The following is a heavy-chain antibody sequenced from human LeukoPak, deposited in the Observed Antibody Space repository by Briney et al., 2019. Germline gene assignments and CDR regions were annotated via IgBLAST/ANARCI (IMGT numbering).Heavy chain of an antibody. CDR1: GGSISSGGYY. Sequence: SETLSLTCTVSGGSISSGGYYWSWIRQPPGKGLEWIGYIYHSGSTYYNPSLKSRVTISVDRSKNQFSLKLSSVTAADTAVYYCARHVSSSRVAYDVWGQGTMVTVSS. D-gene: IGHD2-2*01. V-gene: IGHV4-30-2*01. J-gene: IGHJ3*01. CDR2: IYHSGST. CDR3: ARHVSSSRVAYDV.